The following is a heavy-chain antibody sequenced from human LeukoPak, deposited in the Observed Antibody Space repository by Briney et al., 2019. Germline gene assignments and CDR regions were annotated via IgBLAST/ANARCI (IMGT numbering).Heavy chain of an antibody. Sequence: GGSLRLSCAASGFTFSSYSMNWVRQAPGKGLEWVSSISSSSSYIYYADSVKGRFTISRDNAKNSLYLQMSSLRAEDTAVYYCAIDDSSGYYLGYWGQGTLVTVSS. CDR2: ISSSSSYI. D-gene: IGHD3-22*01. CDR3: AIDDSSGYYLGY. V-gene: IGHV3-21*01. CDR1: GFTFSSYS. J-gene: IGHJ4*02.